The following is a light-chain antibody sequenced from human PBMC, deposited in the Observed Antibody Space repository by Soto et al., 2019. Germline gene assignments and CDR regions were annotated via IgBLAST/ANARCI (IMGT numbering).Light chain of an antibody. CDR2: EVS. CDR1: SSDVGGYNY. V-gene: IGLV2-14*01. CDR3: SSYTSSSTLYV. Sequence: QSVLTQPASVSGPPGQSITISCTGTSSDVGGYNYVSWYQQHPDKAPKLMIYEVSNRPSGVSNRFSGSKSGNTASLTISGLQAEDEADYYCSSYTSSSTLYVFGTGTKVTVL. J-gene: IGLJ1*01.